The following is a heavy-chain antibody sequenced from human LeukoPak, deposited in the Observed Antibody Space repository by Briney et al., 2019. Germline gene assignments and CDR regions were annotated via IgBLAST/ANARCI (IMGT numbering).Heavy chain of an antibody. V-gene: IGHV4-59*12. CDR1: GGSISTYY. CDR2: IYYTGST. Sequence: SETLSLTCTVSGGSISTYYWSWIRQPPGKGLEWIGYIYYTGSTSYNPSLKSRVTMSLDASKNQFSLKLSSVTAADTAVYYCAREAAAAPEAGNNWFDPWGQGTLVTVSS. D-gene: IGHD6-13*01. CDR3: AREAAAAPEAGNNWFDP. J-gene: IGHJ5*02.